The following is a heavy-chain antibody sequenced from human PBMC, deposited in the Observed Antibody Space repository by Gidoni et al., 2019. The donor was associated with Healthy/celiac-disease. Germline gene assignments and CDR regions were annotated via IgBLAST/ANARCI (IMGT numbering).Heavy chain of an antibody. V-gene: IGHV3-74*01. J-gene: IGHJ6*02. D-gene: IGHD3-22*01. CDR1: GFTFSSYW. CDR3: ARDVDSSGYYLYYYYGMDV. Sequence: EVQPVESGGGLVQPGGSLRLSCAASGFTFSSYWMHWVRQAPGKGLVWVSRINSDGSSTSYADSVKGRFTISRDNAKNTLYLQMNSLRAEDTAVYYCARDVDSSGYYLYYYYGMDVWGQGTTVTVSS. CDR2: INSDGSST.